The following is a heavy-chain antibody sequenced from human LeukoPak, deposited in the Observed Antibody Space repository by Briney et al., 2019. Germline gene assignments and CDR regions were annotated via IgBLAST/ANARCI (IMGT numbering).Heavy chain of an antibody. J-gene: IGHJ6*03. CDR2: IRYDGSNK. D-gene: IGHD1-26*01. CDR3: AKGRGWEASYYYYYMDV. V-gene: IGHV3-30*02. CDR1: GFSFSKYN. Sequence: GGSLRLSCAASGFSFSKYNMNWVRQAPGKGLEWVAFIRYDGSNKYYTDSVKGRFTISRDNSKNTLYLQMNSLRAEDTAVYYCAKGRGWEASYYYYYMDVWGKGTTVTISS.